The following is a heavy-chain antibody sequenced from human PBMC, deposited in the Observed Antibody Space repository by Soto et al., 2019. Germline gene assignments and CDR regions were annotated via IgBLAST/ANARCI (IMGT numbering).Heavy chain of an antibody. CDR2: IIPIFGTA. V-gene: IGHV1-69*13. D-gene: IGHD1-26*01. CDR3: ARGGYSGSYFVVWYYYGMDV. CDR1: GGTFSSYA. J-gene: IGHJ6*02. Sequence: SVKVSCKASGGTFSSYAISWVRQAPGQGLEWMGGIIPIFGTANYAQKFQGRVTITADESTSTAYMELSSLRSEDTAVYYCARGGYSGSYFVVWYYYGMDVWGQGTTVTVSS.